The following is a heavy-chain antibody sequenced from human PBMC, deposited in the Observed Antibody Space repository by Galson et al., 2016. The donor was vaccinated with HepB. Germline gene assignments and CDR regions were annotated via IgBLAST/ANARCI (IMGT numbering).Heavy chain of an antibody. Sequence: SLRLSCAASEFTFSTYGMHWVRQAPGKGLEWVAVISYDGSNKYYADSVKGRFPISRDNSKNTLYLQMNSLRAEDTAVYYCARETTSRKRRNGMDVWGQGTTVTVSS. V-gene: IGHV3-30*03. D-gene: IGHD1-1*01. CDR1: EFTFSTYG. CDR2: ISYDGSNK. CDR3: ARETTSRKRRNGMDV. J-gene: IGHJ6*02.